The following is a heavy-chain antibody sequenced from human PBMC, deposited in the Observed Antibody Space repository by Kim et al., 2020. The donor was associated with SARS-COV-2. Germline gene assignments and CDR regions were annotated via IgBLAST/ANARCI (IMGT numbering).Heavy chain of an antibody. CDR3: ARLGYTGHDSGWVDT. J-gene: IGHJ5*02. CDR2: LRSANGKT. V-gene: IGHV1-3*01. D-gene: IGHD5-12*01. CDR1: GYAFIHYT. Sequence: ASVKVSCTASGYAFIHYTFHWVRKVPGQRLECIGWLRSANGKTKLSQKFQDRVSFARDTPASTAYVEVSSLRYEDTAVYYCARLGYTGHDSGWVDTWGQGTLGTVSS.